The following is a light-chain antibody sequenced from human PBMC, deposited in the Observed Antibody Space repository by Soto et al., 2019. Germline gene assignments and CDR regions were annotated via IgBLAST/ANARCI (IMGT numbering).Light chain of an antibody. J-gene: IGKJ4*01. Sequence: EIVLTQSPATLSLSPVERATLSCRSSQSVSSYLAWYQQRPGQAPRLLIYAASSRATGIPDRFSGSGSGTDFTLTISSLQSEDFAVYYCQQYNNWPPLTFGGGTKVDIK. CDR2: AAS. V-gene: IGKV3-11*01. CDR3: QQYNNWPPLT. CDR1: QSVSSY.